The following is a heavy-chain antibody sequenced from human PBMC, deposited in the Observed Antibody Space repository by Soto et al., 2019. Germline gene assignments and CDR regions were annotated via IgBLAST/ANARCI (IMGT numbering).Heavy chain of an antibody. V-gene: IGHV4-31*03. CDR3: ARGGIAAAAPPDY. Sequence: SSETLSLTCTVSGGSISSGGYYWSWIRQHPGKGLEWIGYICYSGSTYYNPSLKSRVTISVDTSKNQFSLKLSSVTAADTAVYYCARGGIAAAAPPDYWGQGALVTVSS. CDR1: GGSISSGGYY. J-gene: IGHJ4*02. D-gene: IGHD6-13*01. CDR2: ICYSGST.